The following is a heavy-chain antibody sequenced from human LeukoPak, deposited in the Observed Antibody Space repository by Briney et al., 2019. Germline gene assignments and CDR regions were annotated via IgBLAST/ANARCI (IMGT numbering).Heavy chain of an antibody. CDR3: GRVRDGYIDY. CDR1: GYTFTDYY. D-gene: IGHD5-24*01. J-gene: IGHJ4*02. Sequence: ASVKLSFETSGYTFTDYYVHWVRQAPGQGLEWVGWVNPGTRGTVYAQRFQGRVTMTRDTSISTAYMELIALTSDDTAVYYCGRVRDGYIDYWGQGTLVTVSS. V-gene: IGHV1-2*02. CDR2: VNPGTRGT.